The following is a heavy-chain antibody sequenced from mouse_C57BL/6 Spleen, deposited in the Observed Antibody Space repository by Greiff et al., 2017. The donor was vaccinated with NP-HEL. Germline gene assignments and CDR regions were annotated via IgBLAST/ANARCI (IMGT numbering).Heavy chain of an antibody. Sequence: EVQLVESGGGLVKPGGSLKLSCAASGFTFSSYAMSWVRQTPEKRLEWVATISDGGSYTYYPDNVKGRFTISRDNAKNNLYLQMSHLKSEDTAMYYCARVRELGQFDYWGQGTTLTVSS. J-gene: IGHJ2*01. V-gene: IGHV5-4*01. CDR1: GFTFSSYA. D-gene: IGHD4-1*01. CDR3: ARVRELGQFDY. CDR2: ISDGGSYT.